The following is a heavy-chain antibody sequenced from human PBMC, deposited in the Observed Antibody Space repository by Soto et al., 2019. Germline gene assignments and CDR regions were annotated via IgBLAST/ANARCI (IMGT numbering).Heavy chain of an antibody. CDR1: GGTFSSYA. CDR3: ARNTVARGFDY. D-gene: IGHD5-12*01. J-gene: IGHJ4*02. CDR2: VIPIFGTA. V-gene: IGHV1-69*06. Sequence: GASVKVSCKASGGTFSSYAISWVRQAPGQGLEWMGGVIPIFGTANYAQKFQGRVTITADKSTSTAYMELSSLRSEDTAVYYCARNTVARGFDYWGQGXLVTVYS.